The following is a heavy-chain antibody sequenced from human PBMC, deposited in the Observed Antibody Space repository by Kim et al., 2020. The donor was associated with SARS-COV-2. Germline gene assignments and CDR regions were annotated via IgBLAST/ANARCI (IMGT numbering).Heavy chain of an antibody. J-gene: IGHJ4*02. V-gene: IGHV3-53*01. CDR3: VGGSDNTYYYDSSGYIDY. Sequence: KGRFTISRDNSKNTLYLQMNSLRAEDTAVYYCVGGSDNTYYYDSSGYIDYWGQGTLVTVSS. D-gene: IGHD3-22*01.